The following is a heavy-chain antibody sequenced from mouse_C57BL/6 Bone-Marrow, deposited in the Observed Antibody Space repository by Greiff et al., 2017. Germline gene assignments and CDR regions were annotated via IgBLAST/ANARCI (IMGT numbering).Heavy chain of an antibody. CDR2: INPSSGYT. CDR1: GYTFTSYW. V-gene: IGHV1-7*01. Sequence: QVQLQQSGAELAKPGASVKLSCKASGYTFTSYWMHWVKQRPGQGLEWIGYINPSSGYTKYNQKFKDKATLTVDKSSSTAYMQLSSLTSEDSAVYYCARDGYSWYFDVWGTGTTVTVSS. CDR3: ARDGYSWYFDV. J-gene: IGHJ1*03. D-gene: IGHD2-3*01.